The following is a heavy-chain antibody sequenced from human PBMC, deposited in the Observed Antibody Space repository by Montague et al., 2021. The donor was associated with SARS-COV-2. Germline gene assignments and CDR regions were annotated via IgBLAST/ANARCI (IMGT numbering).Heavy chain of an antibody. V-gene: IGHV4-39*07. CDR1: GDSISSTVYY. D-gene: IGHD3-10*01. J-gene: IGHJ4*02. CDR3: VRVAWFGELSLADY. Sequence: SETLSLTCTVAGDSISSTVYYRGWMRQPPGKRLEWIGTIYHTGITHYNPSLKSRVTLSVDTSKNQLSLNVTSVTAADTAVYFCVRVAWFGELSLADYWGQGTLVAVSS. CDR2: IYHTGIT.